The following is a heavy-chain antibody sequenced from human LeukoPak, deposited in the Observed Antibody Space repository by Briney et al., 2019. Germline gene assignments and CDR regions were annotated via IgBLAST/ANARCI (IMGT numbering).Heavy chain of an antibody. CDR1: GYTFTSYG. J-gene: IGHJ4*02. Sequence: ASVKVSCKASGYTFTSYGISWLRQARGQGLEWMGWISAYNGNTNYAQKLQGRVTMTTDTSTSTAYMELRSLRSDDTAVYYCAGEDGDATGFDYWGQGTLVTVSS. V-gene: IGHV1-18*01. CDR2: ISAYNGNT. CDR3: AGEDGDATGFDY. D-gene: IGHD4-17*01.